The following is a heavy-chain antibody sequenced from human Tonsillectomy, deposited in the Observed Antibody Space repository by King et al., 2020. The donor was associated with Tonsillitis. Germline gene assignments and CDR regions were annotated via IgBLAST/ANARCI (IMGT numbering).Heavy chain of an antibody. CDR2: IYPGDSDT. D-gene: IGHD6-13*01. Sequence: QLVQSGAEVGKPGESLKISCKGSGYSFTNYWIAWVRQMPGQGLEWMGIIYPGDSDTRYNPSFQAQVTISADISITTAYLQWDSLTASATAMYYCARRPEGQQLEGFDYWGQGTLVTVSS. CDR3: ARRPEGQQLEGFDY. V-gene: IGHV5-51*01. J-gene: IGHJ4*02. CDR1: GYSFTNYW.